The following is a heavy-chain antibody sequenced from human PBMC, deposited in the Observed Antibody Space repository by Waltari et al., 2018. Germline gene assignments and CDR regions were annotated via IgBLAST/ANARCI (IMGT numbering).Heavy chain of an antibody. CDR2: IGTADDT. Sequence: EVQLVESGGGLVQPGGSLRLSCAASGFALSSSDMPWVRQATGKGLEWVSSIGTADDTYHSGSVKGRFTISRENAKNSLHLQMNALRAEDTAVYYCARGGTVTDFDYWGHGTLVIVSS. CDR1: GFALSSSD. V-gene: IGHV3-13*01. CDR3: ARGGTVTDFDY. D-gene: IGHD4-17*01. J-gene: IGHJ4*01.